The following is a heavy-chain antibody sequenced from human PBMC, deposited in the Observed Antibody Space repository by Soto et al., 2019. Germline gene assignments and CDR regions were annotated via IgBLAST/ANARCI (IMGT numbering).Heavy chain of an antibody. Sequence: GASVKVSCKASGGTFSSYAISWVRQAPGQGLEWMGGIIPIFGTANYAQKFQGRVTITADESTSTAYMELSSLRSEDTAVYYCAREQLGRRYFALWGQGTAVTVSS. V-gene: IGHV1-69*13. D-gene: IGHD3-9*01. CDR1: GGTFSSYA. CDR2: IIPIFGTA. CDR3: AREQLGRRYFAL. J-gene: IGHJ6*02.